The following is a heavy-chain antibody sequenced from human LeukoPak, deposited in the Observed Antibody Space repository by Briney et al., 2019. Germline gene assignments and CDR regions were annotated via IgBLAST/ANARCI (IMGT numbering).Heavy chain of an antibody. D-gene: IGHD2-21*02. CDR2: ISPSGGST. Sequence: ASVKVSCKASGYTFTSYYMHWVRQAPGQGLEWMGIISPSGGSTSYAQKSQDRVTMTRDTSTSTVYMELSSLRSEDTAVYYCARSLLHCGGDCYTFDYWGQGTLVTVSS. J-gene: IGHJ4*02. CDR1: GYTFTSYY. CDR3: ARSLLHCGGDCYTFDY. V-gene: IGHV1-46*01.